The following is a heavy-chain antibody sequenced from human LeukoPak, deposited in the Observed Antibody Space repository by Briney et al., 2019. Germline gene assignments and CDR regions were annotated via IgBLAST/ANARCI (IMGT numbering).Heavy chain of an antibody. V-gene: IGHV3-15*01. CDR3: TAHGDYALSNDY. CDR2: IKSKTDGGTT. J-gene: IGHJ4*02. CDR1: GFTFSNAW. D-gene: IGHD4-17*01. Sequence: GGSLRLSCAASGFTFSNAWMSWVRQAPGKGLEWVGRIKSKTDGGTTDYAAPVKGRFTISRDDSKNTLYLQMNSLKTEDTAVYYCTAHGDYALSNDYWGQGTLVTVSS.